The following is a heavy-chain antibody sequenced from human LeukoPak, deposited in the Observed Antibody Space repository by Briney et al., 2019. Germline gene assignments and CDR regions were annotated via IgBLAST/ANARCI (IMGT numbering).Heavy chain of an antibody. CDR3: ARGVVHTTLAPTSIDC. CDR2: IYPGDSDT. CDR1: GYSFTSYW. J-gene: IGHJ4*02. V-gene: IGHV5-51*01. Sequence: GESLKISCKGSGYSFTSYWIGWLRQMPGKGLEWMGIIYPGDSDTRYSPSFQGQVTISADKSISAAYLQWSSLKASDTAMYYCARGVVHTTLAPTSIDCWGQGTLVTVSS. D-gene: IGHD3-22*01.